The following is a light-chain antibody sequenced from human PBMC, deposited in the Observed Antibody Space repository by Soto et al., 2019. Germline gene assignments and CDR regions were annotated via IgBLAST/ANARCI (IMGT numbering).Light chain of an antibody. CDR2: DAS. V-gene: IGKV3-11*01. Sequence: EIVLTQSPATLSLSPGERATLSCRASQSVNTYLAWYQQKPGQAPRLLIYDASKRATGIPARFSGSGSGTDFTLTISSLEPEDFAVYYCQQRSNWPRAYTFGQGTKLEIK. J-gene: IGKJ2*01. CDR3: QQRSNWPRAYT. CDR1: QSVNTY.